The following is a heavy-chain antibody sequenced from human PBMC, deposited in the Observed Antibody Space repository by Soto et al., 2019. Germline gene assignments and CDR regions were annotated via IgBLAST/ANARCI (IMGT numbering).Heavy chain of an antibody. D-gene: IGHD6-13*01. Sequence: ASVKVSCKASGYIFTNYYMHWVRQAPGQGLEWMGIINPSGGSTTYAQKFQGRVTMTRDTSTSTVYMELSSLRSEDTAVYYCARAGHSSWYDYWGKGTLVTVSS. V-gene: IGHV1-46*03. CDR2: INPSGGST. CDR3: ARAGHSSWYDY. J-gene: IGHJ4*02. CDR1: GYIFTNYY.